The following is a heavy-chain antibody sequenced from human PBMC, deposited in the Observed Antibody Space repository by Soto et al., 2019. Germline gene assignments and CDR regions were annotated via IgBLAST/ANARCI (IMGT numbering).Heavy chain of an antibody. J-gene: IGHJ5*02. Sequence: QVQLQQWGAGLMKPSETLSLTCAVYGGSFSADYWTWIRQPPGKGLERIGEINYSRSTYYNPSLKSRVTISLDTSQNQVSLNLSSVAAADPAVYYCARGRTFTRSTVRRNWFVPWGQATRVTVSS. CDR2: INYSRST. CDR3: ARGRTFTRSTVRRNWFVP. D-gene: IGHD2-2*01. V-gene: IGHV4-34*01. CDR1: GGSFSADY.